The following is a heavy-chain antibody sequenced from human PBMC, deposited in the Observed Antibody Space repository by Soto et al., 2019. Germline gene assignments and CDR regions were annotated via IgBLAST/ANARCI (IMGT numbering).Heavy chain of an antibody. CDR1: GYTFTGYY. Sequence: ASVKVSCKASGYTFTGYYIHWVRQAPGQGLEWMGWINPNSGGTNYAQKFQGRVTMTRDTSISTAYMELSRLRSDDTAVYYCARDHGITMFGVVIKWFDPWGQGPMVTVSS. CDR2: INPNSGGT. V-gene: IGHV1-2*02. CDR3: ARDHGITMFGVVIKWFDP. J-gene: IGHJ5*02. D-gene: IGHD3-3*01.